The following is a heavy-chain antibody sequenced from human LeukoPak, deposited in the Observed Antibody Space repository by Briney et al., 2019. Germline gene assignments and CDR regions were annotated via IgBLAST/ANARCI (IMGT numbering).Heavy chain of an antibody. J-gene: IGHJ4*02. CDR3: TRDAYNFNDSDH. V-gene: IGHV3-30*01. Sequence: GGSLRLSCAASGFSFRSHAMHWVRQAPGKGLEWVAVVSSHGNDGYYADSVKGRFTISRDNSKNTLYLQIDSLRAEDTAIYYCTRDAYNFNDSDHWGQGTLVTVSS. D-gene: IGHD5-24*01. CDR2: VSSHGNDG. CDR1: GFSFRSHA.